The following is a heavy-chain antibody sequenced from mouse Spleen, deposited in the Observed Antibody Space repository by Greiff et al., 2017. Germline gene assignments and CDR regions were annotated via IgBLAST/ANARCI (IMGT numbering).Heavy chain of an antibody. V-gene: IGHV1-80*01. CDR1: GYAFSSYW. J-gene: IGHJ4*01. Sequence: VQLVESGAELVKPGASVKISCKASGYAFSSYWMNWVKQRPGKGLEWIGQIYPGDGDTNYNGKFKGKATLTADKSSSTAYMQLSSLTSEDSAVYFCARRGLITTGEDYWGQGTSVTVSS. CDR2: IYPGDGDT. D-gene: IGHD1-1*01. CDR3: ARRGLITTGEDY.